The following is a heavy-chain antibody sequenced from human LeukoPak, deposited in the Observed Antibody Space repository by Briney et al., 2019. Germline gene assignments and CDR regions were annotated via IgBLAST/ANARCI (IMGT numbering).Heavy chain of an antibody. J-gene: IGHJ4*02. D-gene: IGHD2-2*01. V-gene: IGHV4-39*01. Sequence: PSETLSLTCTVSGGSISSSSYYWGWIRQPPGKGLEWIGSIYYSGSTFYNPSLKSRVTISVDTSKNHFSLKLSSVTAADTAVYYCARQLGYCSSTSCYADKVDYWGQGTLVTVSS. CDR3: ARQLGYCSSTSCYADKVDY. CDR1: GGSISSSSYY. CDR2: IYYSGST.